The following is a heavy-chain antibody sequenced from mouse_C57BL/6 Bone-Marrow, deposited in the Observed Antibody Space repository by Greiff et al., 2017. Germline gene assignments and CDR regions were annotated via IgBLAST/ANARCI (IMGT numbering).Heavy chain of an antibody. D-gene: IGHD1-1*01. V-gene: IGHV1-59*01. CDR2: IDPSDSYT. CDR3: ARWGYGSSYPYYFDY. J-gene: IGHJ2*01. CDR1: GYTFTSYW. Sequence: QVQLQQPGAELVRPGTSVTLSCKASGYTFTSYWMHWVKQRPGQGLEWIGVIDPSDSYTNYNQKFKGKATLTVDTSSSTAYMQLSSLTSEDSAVYYCARWGYGSSYPYYFDYWGQGTTLTVSS.